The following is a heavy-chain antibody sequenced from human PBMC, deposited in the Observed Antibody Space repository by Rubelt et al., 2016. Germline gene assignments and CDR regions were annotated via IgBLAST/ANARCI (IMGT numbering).Heavy chain of an antibody. CDR3: AGHTSSSSGWYRDFFDY. Sequence: QVQLQQWGAGLFKPSETLSLTCAVYGESVSGYYWSWIRQPPGKGLEWIGEISHSGSTSHNPSLKSRVIISADTSKNHITLRLGSDTAGETAGDYCAGHTSSSSGWYRDFFDYWGQGTLVTVSS. V-gene: IGHV4-34*02. D-gene: IGHD6-19*01. CDR2: ISHSGST. J-gene: IGHJ4*02. CDR1: GESVSGYY.